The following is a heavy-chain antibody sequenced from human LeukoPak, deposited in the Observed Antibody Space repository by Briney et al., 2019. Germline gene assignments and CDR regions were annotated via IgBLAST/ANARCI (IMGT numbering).Heavy chain of an antibody. CDR2: INQDGSEI. J-gene: IGHJ4*02. CDR3: ASSWGSAIDF. V-gene: IGHV3-7*01. D-gene: IGHD3-16*01. CDR1: GFTFSRFR. Sequence: GGSLRLSCAASGFTFSRFRMSWVRQPPGKGLEWVANINQDGSEIYYVDSVKGRFTVSTDNAKNSLYLQMTSLRAEDTAVYYCASSWGSAIDFWGQGTLVTVTS.